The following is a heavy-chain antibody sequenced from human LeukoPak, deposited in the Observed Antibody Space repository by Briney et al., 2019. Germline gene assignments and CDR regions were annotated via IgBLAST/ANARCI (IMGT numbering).Heavy chain of an antibody. V-gene: IGHV4-39*01. Sequence: SETLSLTCTVSGGSIRSSYYYWGWIRQPPGKGLEWIGSIYDSGSTYYNPSLKSRVTISVDTSKNQFPLKLSSVTAADTAVYYCARRIYDSSGYYDYWGQGTLVTVSS. CDR1: GGSIRSSYYY. CDR3: ARRIYDSSGYYDY. D-gene: IGHD3-22*01. CDR2: IYDSGST. J-gene: IGHJ4*02.